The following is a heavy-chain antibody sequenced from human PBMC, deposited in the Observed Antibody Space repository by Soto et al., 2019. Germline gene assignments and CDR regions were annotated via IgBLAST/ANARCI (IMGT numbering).Heavy chain of an antibody. CDR2: IYPGDSDT. J-gene: IGHJ6*02. Sequence: PGESLKIACKGSVYSFTSYWIGWVRQMPGKDLERMGIIYPGDSDTRYSPSFQGQVTISADKSISTAYLQWSSLKASDTAMYYCARGDTAMDYYYYYGMDVWCQGTTVTVSS. CDR1: VYSFTSYW. CDR3: ARGDTAMDYYYYYGMDV. V-gene: IGHV5-51*01. D-gene: IGHD5-18*01.